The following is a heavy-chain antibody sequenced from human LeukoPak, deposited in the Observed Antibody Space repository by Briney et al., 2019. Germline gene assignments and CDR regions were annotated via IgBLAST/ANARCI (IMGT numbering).Heavy chain of an antibody. J-gene: IGHJ4*02. V-gene: IGHV5-51*01. CDR1: GYSFTSYW. CDR2: IYCGDSDT. D-gene: IGHD1-26*01. CDR3: ARSALSSGSLYYFEY. Sequence: GESLQISCKGSGYSFTSYWIGWVRQMPGRGLEWMGIIYCGDSDTRYGPSFQGQVTISADRSTSTAYLQWSSLKASDTAIYYCARSALSSGSLYYFEYWGQGTLVTVSS.